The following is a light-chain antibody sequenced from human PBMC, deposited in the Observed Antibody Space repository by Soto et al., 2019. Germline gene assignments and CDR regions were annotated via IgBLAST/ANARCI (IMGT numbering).Light chain of an antibody. V-gene: IGKV1-5*01. CDR3: QQYATYAPST. J-gene: IGKJ1*01. CDR1: QSIGTW. Sequence: DSQLTQAPSTLSASVGDRITITCRASQSIGTWLAWYQHRPGEGPKLLLHDASSLESGVPSRFSGSGSATEFSLTISSLESGDSGTYHCQQYATYAPSTFGQGTKVDIK. CDR2: DAS.